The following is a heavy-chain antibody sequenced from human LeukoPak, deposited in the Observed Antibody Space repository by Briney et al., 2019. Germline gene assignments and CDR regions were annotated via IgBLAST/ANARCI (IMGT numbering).Heavy chain of an antibody. V-gene: IGHV3-20*04. CDR3: ARDYDSSGYSDAFDI. CDR1: GFTFDDYG. CDR2: INWKGGST. Sequence: PGGSLRLSCAASGFTFDDYGMSWVRQAPGKGLEWVSGINWKGGSTGYADSVKGRFTISRDNAKNSLYLQMNSLRAEDTALYYCARDYDSSGYSDAFDIWGQGTMVTVSS. D-gene: IGHD3-22*01. J-gene: IGHJ3*02.